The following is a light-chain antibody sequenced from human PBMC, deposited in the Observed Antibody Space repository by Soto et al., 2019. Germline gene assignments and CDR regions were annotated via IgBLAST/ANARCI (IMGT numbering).Light chain of an antibody. Sequence: SALTQPASVYRSPGQAITIACTGTSSDVGGYNYVSWYQQHPGKAPKLMIYEVSNRPSGVSNRFSGSKSGNTASLTISGLQAEDEADYYCSSCTSSSTYVFGTGTKVTV. CDR2: EVS. CDR3: SSCTSSSTYV. V-gene: IGLV2-14*01. J-gene: IGLJ1*01. CDR1: SSDVGGYNY.